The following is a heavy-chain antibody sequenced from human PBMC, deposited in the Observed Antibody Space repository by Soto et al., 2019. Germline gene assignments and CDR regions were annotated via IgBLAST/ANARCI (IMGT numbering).Heavy chain of an antibody. CDR2: IYYSGST. V-gene: IGHV4-59*08. J-gene: IGHJ6*02. CDR3: ARLYGSGPGGYGMDV. D-gene: IGHD3-10*01. CDR1: GGSISSYY. Sequence: SETLSLTCTVSGGSISSYYWSWIRQPPGKGLEWIGYIYYSGSTNYNPSLKSRVTISVDTSKNQFSLKLSSVTAADTAVYYCARLYGSGPGGYGMDVWGQGTTVTVSS.